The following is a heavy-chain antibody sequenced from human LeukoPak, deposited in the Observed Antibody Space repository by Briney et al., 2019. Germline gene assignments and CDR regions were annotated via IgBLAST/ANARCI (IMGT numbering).Heavy chain of an antibody. CDR3: AKGGEFGGMYQLLYNWFDP. D-gene: IGHD2-2*01. CDR1: GFTFSSYG. J-gene: IGHJ5*02. Sequence: PGGSLRLSCAASGFTFSSYGMHWVRQAPGKGLEWVAVISYDGSNKYYADSVKGRFTISRDNSKNTLYLQMNSLRAEDTAVYYCAKGGEFGGMYQLLYNWFDPWGQGTLVTVSS. V-gene: IGHV3-30*18. CDR2: ISYDGSNK.